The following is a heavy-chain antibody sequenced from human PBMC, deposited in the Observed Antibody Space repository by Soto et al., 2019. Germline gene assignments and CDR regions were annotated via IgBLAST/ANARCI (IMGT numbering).Heavy chain of an antibody. CDR3: ARGGQDFWSGPFDY. D-gene: IGHD3-3*01. V-gene: IGHV4-4*07. CDR2: IDTSGST. CDR1: GGSISNYY. Sequence: LSLTCTVSGGSISNYYCNWIRQPAGKGLEWIGRIDTSGSTNYNPSLKSRVTMSVDTSKQEFSLKLSSVTAADTALYYCARGGQDFWSGPFDYWGRGALVTVSS. J-gene: IGHJ4*02.